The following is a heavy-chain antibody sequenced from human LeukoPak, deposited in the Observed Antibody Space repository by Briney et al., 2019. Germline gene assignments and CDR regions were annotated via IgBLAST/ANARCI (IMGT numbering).Heavy chain of an antibody. CDR2: ISGRGGST. CDR1: GFTFSSYG. V-gene: IGHV3-23*01. Sequence: GGSLRLSCAASGFTFSSYGMNWVRQAPGKGLEWVSGISGRGGSTNYGDSVKGRFTISRDNSKNTLYLQMNNLRAEDTAVYYCARGYGSGSYSGFDPWGQGTLVTVSS. J-gene: IGHJ5*02. CDR3: ARGYGSGSYSGFDP. D-gene: IGHD3-10*01.